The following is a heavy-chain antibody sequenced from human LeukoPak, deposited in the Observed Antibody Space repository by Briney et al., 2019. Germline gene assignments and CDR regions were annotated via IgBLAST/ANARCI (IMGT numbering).Heavy chain of an antibody. Sequence: PSETLSPTCAVSGGSISSNNWWSWVRQPPGKGLEWIGDIYHSGSTNYNPSLKSRVTISVDKSKNQLSLKLRSVTAADTAVFYCARDFTIVRGVLDYWGPGALVTVSS. CDR1: GGSISSNNW. J-gene: IGHJ4*02. V-gene: IGHV4-4*02. CDR2: IYHSGST. D-gene: IGHD3-10*01. CDR3: ARDFTIVRGVLDY.